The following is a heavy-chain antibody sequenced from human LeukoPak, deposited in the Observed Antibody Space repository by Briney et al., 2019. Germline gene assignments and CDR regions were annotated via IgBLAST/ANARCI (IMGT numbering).Heavy chain of an antibody. D-gene: IGHD1-26*01. CDR2: ISSSSSYI. V-gene: IGHV3-21*01. CDR3: ARGFQGVSYINWFDP. CDR1: GFTFSSYS. J-gene: IGHJ5*02. Sequence: PGGSLRLSCAASGFTFSSYSMNWVRQAPGKGLEWVSSISSSSSYIYYADSVKGRFTISRDNAKNSLYLQMNSLRAEDTAVYYCARGFQGVSYINWFDPWGQGTLVTVSS.